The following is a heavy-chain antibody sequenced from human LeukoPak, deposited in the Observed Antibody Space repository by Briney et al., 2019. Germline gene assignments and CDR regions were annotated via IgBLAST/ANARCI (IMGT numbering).Heavy chain of an antibody. CDR3: ARPLESYCSSANCDDY. J-gene: IGHJ4*02. CDR1: GYSFTTYW. D-gene: IGHD2-2*01. CDR2: IYPGDSDT. Sequence: PGESLKISCKGSGYSFTTYWIGWVRPMPGEGLEWMGIIYPGDSDTKYSPSFQGQVTISADKSISTAYLQWTGLKASDTAMYYCARPLESYCSSANCDDYWGQGTLVTVSS. V-gene: IGHV5-51*01.